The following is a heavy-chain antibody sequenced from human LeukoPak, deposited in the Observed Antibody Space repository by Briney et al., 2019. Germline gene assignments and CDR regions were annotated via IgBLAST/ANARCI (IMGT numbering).Heavy chain of an antibody. CDR1: GYTFTAYY. V-gene: IGHV1-18*04. J-gene: IGHJ4*02. D-gene: IGHD2-2*01. CDR3: ARVQCSSTSCYRVDWFYFDY. CDR2: ISAYNGNT. Sequence: ASVKVSCKASGYTFTAYYIHWVRQAPGQGLEWMGWISAYNGNTNYAQKLQGRVTMTTDTSTSTAYMELRSLRSDDTAVYYCARVQCSSTSCYRVDWFYFDYWGQGTLVTVSS.